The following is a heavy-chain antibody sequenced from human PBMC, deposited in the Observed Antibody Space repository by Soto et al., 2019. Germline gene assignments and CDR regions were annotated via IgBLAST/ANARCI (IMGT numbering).Heavy chain of an antibody. V-gene: IGHV3-74*01. CDR3: ARDQDTYGQAVFDS. D-gene: IGHD2-15*01. CDR2: IKTDGTST. Sequence: EVQLVESGGGLVQPGGSLRLSCAASGFTLSSRWMHWVRQAPGKGLVWVSRIKTDGTSTSYADSVKGRFTISRDNAKNTWYLHMNSLRAEDTGMYYCARDQDTYGQAVFDSWGQGTLVTVSS. CDR1: GFTLSSRW. J-gene: IGHJ4*02.